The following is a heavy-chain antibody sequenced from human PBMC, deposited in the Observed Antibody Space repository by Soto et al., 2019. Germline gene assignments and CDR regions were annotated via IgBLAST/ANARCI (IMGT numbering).Heavy chain of an antibody. D-gene: IGHD3-16*01. CDR3: ARDVGWGTDYYYYGMDV. Sequence: SVKVSCKASGGTFSSYAISWVRQAPGQGLEWMGGIIPIFGTANYAQRFQGRVTITADESTSTAYMELRSLRSDDTAVYYCARDVGWGTDYYYYGMDVWGQGTTVTVSS. CDR1: GGTFSSYA. V-gene: IGHV1-69*13. CDR2: IIPIFGTA. J-gene: IGHJ6*02.